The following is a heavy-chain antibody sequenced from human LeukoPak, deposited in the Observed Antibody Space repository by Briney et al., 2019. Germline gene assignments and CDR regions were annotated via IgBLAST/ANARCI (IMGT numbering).Heavy chain of an antibody. Sequence: ASVKVSCKTSGYSFTDYYMHWVRQAPGQGLEWMGWITSNSGGTKYEQKFQGGVTMTSDTSVSTVYIELSRLTSDDAAVYYCARGSRNYCDSGSCYNKGNWFVPWGQGTLVTVPS. D-gene: IGHD3-10*01. V-gene: IGHV1-2*02. CDR3: ARGSRNYCDSGSCYNKGNWFVP. CDR2: ITSNSGGT. J-gene: IGHJ5*02. CDR1: GYSFTDYY.